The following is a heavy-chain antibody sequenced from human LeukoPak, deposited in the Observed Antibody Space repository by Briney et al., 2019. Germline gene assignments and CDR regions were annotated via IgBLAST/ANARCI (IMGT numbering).Heavy chain of an antibody. CDR2: ISSSGSTI. D-gene: IGHD2-2*01. CDR3: ARVSCSSTSCYFRGAIAAAGYFDY. V-gene: IGHV3-11*01. CDR1: GFTFSDYY. Sequence: GGSLRLSCAASGFTFSDYYMSWIRQAPGKGLEWVSYISSSGSTIYYADSVKGRFTISRDNAKNSLYLQMNSLRAEDTAVYYCARVSCSSTSCYFRGAIAAAGYFDYWGQGTLVTVSS. J-gene: IGHJ4*02.